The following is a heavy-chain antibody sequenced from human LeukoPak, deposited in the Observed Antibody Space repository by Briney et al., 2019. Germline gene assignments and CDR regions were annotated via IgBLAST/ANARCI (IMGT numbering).Heavy chain of an antibody. CDR1: GFTVDDDA. CDR2: ISWNSGSI. CDR3: ANCGDGYYYYMDV. V-gene: IGHV3-9*01. Sequence: AGGSLRLSCAASGFTVDDDAMHGGRQAPGKGLKWVSGISWNSGSIGYADSVKGRFTLSRDNAKNSLYLQMNSLRAENTALYYCANCGDGYYYYMDVWGKGTTVTISS. J-gene: IGHJ6*03. D-gene: IGHD5-12*01.